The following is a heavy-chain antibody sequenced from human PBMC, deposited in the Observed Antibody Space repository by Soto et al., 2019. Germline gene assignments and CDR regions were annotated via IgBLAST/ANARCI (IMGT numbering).Heavy chain of an antibody. J-gene: IGHJ6*02. CDR3: ARGKGMEENYYYYGMDI. CDR2: LNGGTGQT. Sequence: ASVMVSCKASGYTFSTYAIHWVRQVPGQSLEWMGWLNGGTGQTRYSQRFQDRVTITRDTSASTAYMEVSSLRPEDTAVYYCARGKGMEENYYYYGMDIWGQGTTVTV. CDR1: GYTFSTYA. V-gene: IGHV1-3*01. D-gene: IGHD1-1*01.